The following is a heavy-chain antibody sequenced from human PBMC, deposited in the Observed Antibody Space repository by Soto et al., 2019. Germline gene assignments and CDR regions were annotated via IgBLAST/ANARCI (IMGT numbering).Heavy chain of an antibody. CDR3: ARRGADYYGSGSSRFDH. J-gene: IGHJ5*02. D-gene: IGHD3-10*01. Sequence: SETLSLTCTVSGGSISSSSYYWGWIRQPPGKGLEWIGSIYYSGSTYYNPSLKSRVTISVDTSKNQFSLKLSSVTAADTAVYYCARRGADYYGSGSSRFDHWAREPWSQSPQ. V-gene: IGHV4-39*01. CDR2: IYYSGST. CDR1: GGSISSSSYY.